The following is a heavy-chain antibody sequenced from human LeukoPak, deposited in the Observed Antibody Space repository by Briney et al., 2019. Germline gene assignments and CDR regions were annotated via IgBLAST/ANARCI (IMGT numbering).Heavy chain of an antibody. V-gene: IGHV4-34*01. D-gene: IGHD3-3*01. Sequence: KPSETLSLTCAVYGGSFSGYYWSWIRQPPGEGLEWIGEINHSGSTNYNPSLKSRVTISVDTSKNQFSLKLSSVTAADTAVYYCAREWVTIFGVVIRYFDYWGQGTLVTVSS. CDR3: AREWVTIFGVVIRYFDY. J-gene: IGHJ4*02. CDR2: INHSGST. CDR1: GGSFSGYY.